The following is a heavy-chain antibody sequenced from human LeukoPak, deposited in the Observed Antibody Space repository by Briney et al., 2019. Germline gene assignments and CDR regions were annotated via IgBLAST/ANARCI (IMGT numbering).Heavy chain of an antibody. J-gene: IGHJ4*02. Sequence: GGSLRLSCAASGFTFSSYAMSWVRQAPGKGLEWVSGISGSGGSTYYADSVKGRFTISRDSSRNTLYLQMNSLRAEDTAVYYCAKVAGRGELNYWGQGTLVTVSS. CDR3: AKVAGRGELNY. CDR1: GFTFSSYA. CDR2: ISGSGGST. V-gene: IGHV3-23*01. D-gene: IGHD3-10*01.